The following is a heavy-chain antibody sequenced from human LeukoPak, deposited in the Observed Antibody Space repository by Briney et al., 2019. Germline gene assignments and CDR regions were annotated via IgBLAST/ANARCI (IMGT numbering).Heavy chain of an antibody. V-gene: IGHV3-15*01. CDR1: GFTFSNAW. J-gene: IGHJ4*02. CDR2: IKSKTDDGTT. CDR3: TTRVLVPYSSSSRAPYYFDY. Sequence: GGSLRLSCAASGFTFSNAWMSWVRQAPGKGLEWVGRIKSKTDDGTTDYAAPVKGRFTISRDDSKNTLYLQMNSLKTEDTAVYYCTTRVLVPYSSSSRAPYYFDYGGQGTLVTVSS. D-gene: IGHD6-6*01.